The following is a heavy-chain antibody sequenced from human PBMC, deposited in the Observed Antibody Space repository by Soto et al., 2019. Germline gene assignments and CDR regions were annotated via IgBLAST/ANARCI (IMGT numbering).Heavy chain of an antibody. V-gene: IGHV4-61*01. CDR3: AKGRFYFDC. CDR1: GGSVSSGSDC. Sequence: SETLSLTCSVSGGSVSSGSDCWNWIRHAPGKGLEWIGYIYNTWSTNYNPSLKSRVTISVDTSKNRFSLNVNSVTAADTAMYYCAKGRFYFDCWGQGALVTVSS. J-gene: IGHJ4*02. CDR2: IYNTWST.